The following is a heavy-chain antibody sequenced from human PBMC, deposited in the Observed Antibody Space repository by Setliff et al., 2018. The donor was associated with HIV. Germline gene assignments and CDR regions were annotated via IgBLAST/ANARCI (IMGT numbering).Heavy chain of an antibody. CDR1: GGSFSAYY. CDR3: AREWSNGAFDTFDV. CDR2: INHSGST. D-gene: IGHD1-26*01. Sequence: PSETLSLTCAVYGGSFSAYYWSWIRQPPGKGLEWIGEINHSGSTNYNPSLKTRVTIMVDTSKNQFSLKLGSVTAADTAVYYCAREWSNGAFDTFDVWGQGTMVTVSS. V-gene: IGHV4-34*01. J-gene: IGHJ3*01.